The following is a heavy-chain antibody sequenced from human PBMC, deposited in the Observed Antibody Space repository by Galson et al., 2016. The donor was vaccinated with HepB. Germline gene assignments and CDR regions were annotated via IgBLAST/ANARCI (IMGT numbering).Heavy chain of an antibody. D-gene: IGHD1-26*01. V-gene: IGHV4-59*01. CDR2: IQYTGNT. Sequence: GKGLEWIGFIQYTGNTNCNPSLRSRVTISIDTSKNQFSLKLSSVTAADTAVYYCARDQNGSYLAYWGLGALVAVSS. J-gene: IGHJ4*02. CDR3: ARDQNGSYLAY.